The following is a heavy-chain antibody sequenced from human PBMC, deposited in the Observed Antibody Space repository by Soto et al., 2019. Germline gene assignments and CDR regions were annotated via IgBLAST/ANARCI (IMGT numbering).Heavy chain of an antibody. CDR3: TTVLVTVTTSYSYYYYMDV. D-gene: IGHD4-17*01. CDR1: GFTFSNAW. V-gene: IGHV3-15*01. Sequence: GGSLRLSCAASGFTFSNAWMSWVRQAPGKGLEWVGRIKSKTDGGTTDYAAPVKGRFTISRDDSKNTLYLQMNSLKTEDTAVYYCTTVLVTVTTSYSYYYYMDVWGKGTTVTVSS. CDR2: IKSKTDGGTT. J-gene: IGHJ6*03.